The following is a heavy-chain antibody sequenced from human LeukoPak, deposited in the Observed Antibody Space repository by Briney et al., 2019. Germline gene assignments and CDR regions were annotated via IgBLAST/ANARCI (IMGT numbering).Heavy chain of an antibody. Sequence: ASVKVSCKASGYTFTSYDINWVRQATGQGLEWMGWMNPNSGNTGYAQKFQGRVTITADESTSTAYMELSSLRSEDTAVYYCASSTRYSSGYYWGQGTLVTVSS. CDR3: ASSTRYSSGYY. J-gene: IGHJ4*02. D-gene: IGHD3-22*01. V-gene: IGHV1-8*01. CDR2: MNPNSGNT. CDR1: GYTFTSYD.